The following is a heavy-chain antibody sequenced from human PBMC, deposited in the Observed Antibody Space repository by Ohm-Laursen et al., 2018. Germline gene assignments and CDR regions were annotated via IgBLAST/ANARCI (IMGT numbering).Heavy chain of an antibody. J-gene: IGHJ4*02. CDR1: GDSVSSNSVA. CDR3: AREGRGYGSLSYFDY. D-gene: IGHD3-10*01. Sequence: SDTLSLTCAFSGDSVSSNSVAWNWIRQSPSRGLEWLGRTYYRSKWYNDYAVSVRRRVTINPDTSENQFSLQVNSVTPEDTAVYYCAREGRGYGSLSYFDYWGQGTMVTVSS. V-gene: IGHV6-1*01. CDR2: TYYRSKWYN.